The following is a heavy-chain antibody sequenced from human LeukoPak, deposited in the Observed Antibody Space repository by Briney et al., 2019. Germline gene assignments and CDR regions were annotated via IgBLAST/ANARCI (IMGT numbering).Heavy chain of an antibody. CDR1: GYTFTSYY. J-gene: IGHJ5*02. CDR3: ARDNSVGDTAWWFDP. V-gene: IGHV1-46*01. D-gene: IGHD1-26*01. Sequence: ASVKVSCKASGYTFTSYYMHWVRQPPRQGLEWMGIINPSGGSTSYAQTFQGRVTITRDMSTSTDYIELSSLRTEDTAVYYCARDNSVGDTAWWFDPWGQGTLVTVSS. CDR2: INPSGGST.